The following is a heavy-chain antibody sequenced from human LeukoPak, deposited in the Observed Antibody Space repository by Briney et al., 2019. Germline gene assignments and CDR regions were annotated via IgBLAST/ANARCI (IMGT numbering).Heavy chain of an antibody. CDR2: INPNSGGT. CDR1: GYTFTGYY. V-gene: IGHV1-2*06. Sequence: ASVKVSCKASGYTFTGYYMHWVRQAPGQGLEWMGRINPNSGGTNYAQKFQGRVTMTRDTSISTAYTELSRLRSDDTAVYYCARDQFPKWGAFDYWGQGTLVTVSS. CDR3: ARDQFPKWGAFDY. J-gene: IGHJ4*02. D-gene: IGHD7-27*01.